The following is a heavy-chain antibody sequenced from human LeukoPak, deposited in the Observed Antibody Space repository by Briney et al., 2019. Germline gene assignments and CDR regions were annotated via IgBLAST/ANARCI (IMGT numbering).Heavy chain of an antibody. CDR2: ISESGGGT. CDR3: GRYYVMDV. V-gene: IGHV3-23*01. Sequence: PGGSLRLSCAASGLTFSTYVMNWVRQAPGKGLEWVSTISESGGGTYYADSVKGRFTISRDNSKSTLYLQMNSLRAEDTAVYYCGRYYVMDVWGQGTSVTVSS. J-gene: IGHJ6*02. CDR1: GLTFSTYV.